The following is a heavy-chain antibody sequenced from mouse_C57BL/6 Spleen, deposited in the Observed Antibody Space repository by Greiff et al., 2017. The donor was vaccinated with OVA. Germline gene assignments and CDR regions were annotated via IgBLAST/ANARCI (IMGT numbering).Heavy chain of an antibody. D-gene: IGHD3-1*01. CDR2: IYPGDGDT. J-gene: IGHJ4*01. Sequence: QVQLKESGAELVKPGASVKISCKASGYAFSSYWMNWVKQRPGKGLEWIGQIYPGDGDTNYNGKFKGKATLTADKSSSTAYMQLSSLTSEDSAVYFCARRGAHYYAMDYWGQGTSVTVSS. V-gene: IGHV1-80*01. CDR1: GYAFSSYW. CDR3: ARRGAHYYAMDY.